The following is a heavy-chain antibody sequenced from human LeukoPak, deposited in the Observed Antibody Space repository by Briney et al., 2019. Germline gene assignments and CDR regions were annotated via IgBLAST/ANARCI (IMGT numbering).Heavy chain of an antibody. Sequence: GAAVKVSCKPSGYSLTRYYIHWVRQAPGQGLEWVGWINPNSGDTNYAQKFPGRVTMSRDTSISTAYMELSRLRSDDAAVYYCARGVVGAAQGLDAFDIWGQGTMVTVSA. J-gene: IGHJ3*02. CDR2: INPNSGDT. V-gene: IGHV1-2*02. D-gene: IGHD2-2*01. CDR3: ARGVVGAAQGLDAFDI. CDR1: GYSLTRYY.